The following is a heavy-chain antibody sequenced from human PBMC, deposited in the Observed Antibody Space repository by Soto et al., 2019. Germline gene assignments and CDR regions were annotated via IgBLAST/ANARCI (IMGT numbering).Heavy chain of an antibody. CDR2: IIPIFGTA. CDR3: ARVPYLSSSWYGIVHWFDP. D-gene: IGHD6-13*01. Sequence: SVKVSCKASGGTFSSYAISWGRQAPGQGLEWMGGIIPIFGTANYAQKFQGRVTITADESTSTAYMELSSLRSEDTAVYYCARVPYLSSSWYGIVHWFDPWGQGTLVTV. V-gene: IGHV1-69*13. J-gene: IGHJ5*02. CDR1: GGTFSSYA.